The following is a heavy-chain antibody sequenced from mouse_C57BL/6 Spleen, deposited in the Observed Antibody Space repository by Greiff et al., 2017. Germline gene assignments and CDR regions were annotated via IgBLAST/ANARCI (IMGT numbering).Heavy chain of an antibody. CDR2: ISNLAYSI. V-gene: IGHV5-15*04. J-gene: IGHJ4*01. CDR3: ARHGGYHAMDY. Sequence: EVKLVESGGGLVQPGGSLKLSCAASGFTFSDYGMAWVRQAPRKGPAWVAFISNLAYSIYYADTVTGRFTISRENAKNTLYLEMSSLRSEDTAMYYCARHGGYHAMDYWGQGTSVTVSS. CDR1: GFTFSDYG.